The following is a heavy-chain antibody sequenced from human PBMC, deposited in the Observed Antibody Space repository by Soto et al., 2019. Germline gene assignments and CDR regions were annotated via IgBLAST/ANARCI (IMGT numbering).Heavy chain of an antibody. Sequence: SETLSLTCTVSGGSISSYYWTWIRQPPGKGLEWIGYIYSNGRTNYNPSLKSRVTISVDTSKNQFSLKLRSVTAADTAVYYCTSGVNWHDVSDYWGQGTLVTVSS. CDR1: GGSISSYY. V-gene: IGHV4-59*01. J-gene: IGHJ4*02. CDR3: TSGVNWHDVSDY. D-gene: IGHD1-1*01. CDR2: IYSNGRT.